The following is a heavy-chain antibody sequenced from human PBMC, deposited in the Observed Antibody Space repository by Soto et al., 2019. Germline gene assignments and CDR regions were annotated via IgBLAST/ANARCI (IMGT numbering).Heavy chain of an antibody. D-gene: IGHD2-2*01. CDR2: INHSGST. CDR1: GGSFSGYY. Sequence: SETLSLTYAVYGGSFSGYYWSWIRQPPGKGLEWIGEINHSGSTNYNPFLKSRVTISVDTSKNQFSLKLSSLTAADTAVYYCARGLLSVVVPASYFDYWGQGTLVTVSS. J-gene: IGHJ4*02. CDR3: ARGLLSVVVPASYFDY. V-gene: IGHV4-34*01.